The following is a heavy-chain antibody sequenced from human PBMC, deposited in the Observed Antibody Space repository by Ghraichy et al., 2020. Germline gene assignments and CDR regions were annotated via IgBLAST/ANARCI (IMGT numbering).Heavy chain of an antibody. Sequence: GESLNISCAASGFTFNSYSMNWVRQAPGKGLEWVSSISSGSNYIYYADSVKGRFTISRDDAKNSLYLQMNSLRAEDTAVYYCAREARGSWNFDCWGQGTLVTVSS. CDR1: GFTFNSYS. V-gene: IGHV3-21*06. CDR2: ISSGSNYI. J-gene: IGHJ4*02. D-gene: IGHD6-13*01. CDR3: AREARGSWNFDC.